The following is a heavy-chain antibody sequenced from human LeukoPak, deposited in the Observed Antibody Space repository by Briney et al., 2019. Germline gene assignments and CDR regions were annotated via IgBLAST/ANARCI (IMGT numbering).Heavy chain of an antibody. V-gene: IGHV3-43*02. CDR3: VRPRGWDMSGCFDP. CDR2: ISGDGGST. J-gene: IGHJ5*02. D-gene: IGHD6-19*01. CDR1: GFTFDDYA. Sequence: GGSLRLSCAASGFTFDDYAMHWVRQAPGKGLEWVSLISGDGGSTYYADSVKGRFTISRDNSKNYLYLQMNSLRTEDTALYYCVRPRGWDMSGCFDPWGQGTLVTASS.